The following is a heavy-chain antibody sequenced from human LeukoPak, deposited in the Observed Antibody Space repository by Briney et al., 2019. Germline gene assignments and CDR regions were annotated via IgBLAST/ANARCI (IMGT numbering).Heavy chain of an antibody. CDR1: GVSVSSGSYY. CDR3: ARGLRIAAGNWFDP. D-gene: IGHD6-13*01. V-gene: IGHV4-61*01. J-gene: IGHJ5*02. CDR2: IYYSGST. Sequence: SETLSLTCTVSGVSVSSGSYYWSWIRQPPGKGLEWIGYIYYSGSTNYNPSLKSRVTISVDTSKNQFSLKLSSVTAADTAVCYCARGLRIAAGNWFDPWGQGTLVTVSS.